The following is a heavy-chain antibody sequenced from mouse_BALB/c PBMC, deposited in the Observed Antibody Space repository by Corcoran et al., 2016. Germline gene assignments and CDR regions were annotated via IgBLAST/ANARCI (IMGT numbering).Heavy chain of an antibody. CDR3: AREVPGGNPFDY. D-gene: IGHD2-1*01. Sequence: EVQLQQSGPELVKPGASLKMSFKASGSTFPSYVMHWVIQKPGQGLEWIGYIYPYNDGTRYNEKFKGKATLTSDKSSSTAYMELSSLTSEDSAVYYCAREVPGGNPFDYWGQGTTLTVSS. J-gene: IGHJ2*01. CDR2: IYPYNDGT. CDR1: GSTFPSYV. V-gene: IGHV1S136*01.